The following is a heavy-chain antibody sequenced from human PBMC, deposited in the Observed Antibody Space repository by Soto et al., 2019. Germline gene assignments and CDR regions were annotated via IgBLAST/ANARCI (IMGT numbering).Heavy chain of an antibody. CDR1: GFTFDDYT. V-gene: IGHV3-43*01. CDR2: ISWDGGST. J-gene: IGHJ6*02. Sequence: GGSLRLSCAASGFTFDDYTMHWVRQAPGKGLEWVSLISWDGGSTYYADSVKGRFTISRDNSKNSLYLQMNSLRTEDTALYYCAKDISYCSGGSCYSDYYCGMDVWGQGTTVTVSS. CDR3: AKDISYCSGGSCYSDYYCGMDV. D-gene: IGHD2-15*01.